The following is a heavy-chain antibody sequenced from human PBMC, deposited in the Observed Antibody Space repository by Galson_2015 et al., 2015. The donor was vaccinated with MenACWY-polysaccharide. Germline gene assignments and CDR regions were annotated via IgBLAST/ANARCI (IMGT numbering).Heavy chain of an antibody. CDR2: IYHSGST. V-gene: IGHV4-30-2*01. CDR1: GGSISSGGYS. D-gene: IGHD3-16*02. Sequence: TLSLTCAVSGGSISSGGYSWSWIRQPPGKGLEWIGYIYHSGSTYYNPSLKSRVTISVDRSKNQFSLKLSSVTAADTAVYYCARAEIVGAAMDVWGKGTTVTVSS. J-gene: IGHJ6*03. CDR3: ARAEIVGAAMDV.